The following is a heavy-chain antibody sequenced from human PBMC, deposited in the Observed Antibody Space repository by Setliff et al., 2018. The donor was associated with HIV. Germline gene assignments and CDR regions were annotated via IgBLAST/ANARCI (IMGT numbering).Heavy chain of an antibody. CDR3: ARDYGDSDY. D-gene: IGHD4-17*01. CDR2: IDHSGST. V-gene: IGHV4-34*01. CDR1: GGSFSGYY. J-gene: IGHJ4*02. Sequence: SETLSLTCAVYGGSFSGYYWNWIRQTPGKGLEWIGEIDHSGSTNYNPSLKSRVTISVDTSKNQFPLKLSSVTAADTAVYYCARDYGDSDYWGQGTLVTVSS.